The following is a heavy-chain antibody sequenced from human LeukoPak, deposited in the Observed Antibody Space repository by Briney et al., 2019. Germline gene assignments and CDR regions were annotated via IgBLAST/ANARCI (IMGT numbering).Heavy chain of an antibody. CDR2: ISSSGSTI. D-gene: IGHD6-13*01. J-gene: IGHJ4*02. CDR3: AKDTSSWFNYFDY. V-gene: IGHV3-48*01. CDR1: GFTFSSYN. Sequence: GGSLRLSCAASGFTFSSYNMNWVRQAPGKGLEWVSYISSSGSTIYYADSVKGRFTISRDNAKNSLYLQMNSLRAEDMALYYCAKDTSSWFNYFDYWGQGTLVTVSS.